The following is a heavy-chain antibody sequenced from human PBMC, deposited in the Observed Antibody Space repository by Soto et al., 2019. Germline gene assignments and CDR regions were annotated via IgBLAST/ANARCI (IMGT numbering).Heavy chain of an antibody. D-gene: IGHD1-26*01. J-gene: IGHJ4*02. CDR3: ARGWRERGFDY. CDR1: GFTFSSYG. V-gene: IGHV3-21*01. Sequence: PGGSLRLSCAASGFTFSSYGMHWVRQAPGKGLEWVSGIDSSSSYMYYADSLKGRFTISRDNAKNSLYLEMNSLRAEDTAVYYCARGWRERGFDYWGQGILVTVPS. CDR2: IDSSSSYM.